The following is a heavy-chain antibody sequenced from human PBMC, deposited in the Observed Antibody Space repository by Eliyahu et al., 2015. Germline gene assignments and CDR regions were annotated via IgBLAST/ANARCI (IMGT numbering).Heavy chain of an antibody. CDR2: FSRNRHTT. CDR3: AKEHRSGWPNLDS. J-gene: IGHJ4*02. V-gene: IGHV3-43*01. CDR1: GFNFNDYT. Sequence: VQLVESGGAVVQPGGSLRLSXAASGFNFNDYTMHWVRQAXGKGLEWVSLFSRNRHTTYYADSVRGRFTISRDNSKNSLFLQMDSLRSEDTALYYCAKEHRSGWPNLDSWGQGTLVTVSS. D-gene: IGHD6-19*01.